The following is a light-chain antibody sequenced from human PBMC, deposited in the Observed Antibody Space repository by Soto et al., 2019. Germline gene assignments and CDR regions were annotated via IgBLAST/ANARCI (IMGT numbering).Light chain of an antibody. Sequence: DIQMTQSPSTLSASVGDRVTITGRASQSISSWLAWYQQKPGKAPKLLIYKASSLESGVPSRFSGSGSGTEFTLTISSLQPDDLATYYCQQYNSYWTFGQGTKVEIK. V-gene: IGKV1-5*03. CDR1: QSISSW. CDR3: QQYNSYWT. J-gene: IGKJ1*01. CDR2: KAS.